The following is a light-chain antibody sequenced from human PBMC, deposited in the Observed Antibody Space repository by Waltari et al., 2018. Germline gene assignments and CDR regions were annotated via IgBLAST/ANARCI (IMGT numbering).Light chain of an antibody. Sequence: FVLTQSPGTLYLSPGERVTLSCRASQSVSSNYLAWYQQKPGQAPRLLIYDASNRATGIADRFSGSGSGTDFTLTISRLEPEDVAVYYCQQYGRSPWTFGQGTKVEIK. CDR2: DAS. J-gene: IGKJ1*01. CDR3: QQYGRSPWT. CDR1: QSVSSNY. V-gene: IGKV3-20*01.